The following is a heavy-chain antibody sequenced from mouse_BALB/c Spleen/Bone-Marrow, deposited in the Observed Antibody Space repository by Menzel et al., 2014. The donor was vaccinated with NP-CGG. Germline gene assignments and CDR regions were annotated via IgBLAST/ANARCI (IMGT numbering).Heavy chain of an antibody. Sequence: EVNLVESGGVLVKPGGSLRLSCAASGFTFSDYYMYWIRQTPEKRLGWVATISDGGSYTNYADSVKGRYTISRDNAKNNLYLQMSSLKSEDTAMYYCTRGLGWFGYWGQGTPVTVSA. CDR1: GFTFSDYY. CDR3: TRGLGWFGY. D-gene: IGHD4-1*01. CDR2: ISDGGSYT. V-gene: IGHV5-4*02. J-gene: IGHJ3*01.